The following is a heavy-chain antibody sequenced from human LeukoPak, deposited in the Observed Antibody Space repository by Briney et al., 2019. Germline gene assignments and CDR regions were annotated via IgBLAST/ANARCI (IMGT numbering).Heavy chain of an antibody. J-gene: IGHJ4*02. CDR3: ARERLVVVAATRLGVVYYFDY. CDR2: INHSGST. D-gene: IGHD2-15*01. Sequence: SETLSLTCAVYGGSFSGYCWSWIRHPPGKGLEWIGEINHSGSTNYNPSLKSRVTISVDTSKNQFSLKLSSVTAADTAVYYCARERLVVVAATRLGVVYYFDYWGQGTLVTVSS. CDR1: GGSFSGYC. V-gene: IGHV4-34*01.